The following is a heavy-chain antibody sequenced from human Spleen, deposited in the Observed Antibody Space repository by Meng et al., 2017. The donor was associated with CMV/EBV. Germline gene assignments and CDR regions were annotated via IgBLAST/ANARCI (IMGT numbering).Heavy chain of an antibody. D-gene: IGHD4-23*01. Sequence: SETLSLTCTVSGGSISSSSYYWGWIRQPPGKGLEWIGSIYYSGSTYYNPSLKSRVTISVDTSKNQFSLSLSSVTAADTAVYYCATSDGDKRAHAYWGQGTLVTVSS. V-gene: IGHV4-39*07. J-gene: IGHJ4*02. CDR3: ATSDGDKRAHAY. CDR2: IYYSGST. CDR1: GGSISSSSYY.